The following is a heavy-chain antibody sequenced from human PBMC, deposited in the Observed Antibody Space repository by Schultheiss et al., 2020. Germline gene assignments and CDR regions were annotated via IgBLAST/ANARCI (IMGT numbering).Heavy chain of an antibody. J-gene: IGHJ4*02. CDR3: ATSGGATTHYFDF. CDR1: GYTFTGYC. CDR2: INPNSGGT. V-gene: IGHV1-2*04. D-gene: IGHD1-26*01. Sequence: ASVKVSCKASGYTFTGYCIHWVRQAPGQGLEWMGWINPNSGGTNYAQNFQGWVTMTRDTSITTAYMELSRLRSDDTAVYYCATSGGATTHYFDFWGQGTLVTVSS.